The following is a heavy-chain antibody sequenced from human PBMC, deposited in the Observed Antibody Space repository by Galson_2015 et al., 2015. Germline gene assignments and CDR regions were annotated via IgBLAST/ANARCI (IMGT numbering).Heavy chain of an antibody. D-gene: IGHD6-13*01. Sequence: CAISGDSVSSNSAAWNWIRQSPSRGLQWLGRTYYRSKWYNDYAVFVKSRITINPDTSKNQFSLQLNSVTPEDTAVYYCARVVPYSRYYYYGMDVWGQGTTVTVSS. CDR2: TYYRSKWYN. CDR3: ARVVPYSRYYYYGMDV. V-gene: IGHV6-1*01. J-gene: IGHJ6*02. CDR1: GDSVSSNSAA.